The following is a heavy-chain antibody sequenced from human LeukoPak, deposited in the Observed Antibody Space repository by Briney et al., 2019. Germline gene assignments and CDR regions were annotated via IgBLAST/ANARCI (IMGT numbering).Heavy chain of an antibody. Sequence: GGSLRLSCAASGFTFSSYAMSWVRQAPGKGLEWVSAISGSGGSTYYADSVKGRFTISRDNSKNTLYLQMNSLRAEDTAVYYCAKAPLGPLYSSSWYYYGMDVWGQGTTVTVSS. D-gene: IGHD6-13*01. CDR2: ISGSGGST. J-gene: IGHJ6*02. CDR1: GFTFSSYA. V-gene: IGHV3-23*01. CDR3: AKAPLGPLYSSSWYYYGMDV.